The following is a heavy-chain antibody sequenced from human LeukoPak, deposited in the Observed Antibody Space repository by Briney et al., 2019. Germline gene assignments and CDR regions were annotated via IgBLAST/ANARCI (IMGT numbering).Heavy chain of an antibody. J-gene: IGHJ4*02. CDR3: ARGEYSGSYYRD. Sequence: TGGSLRLSCAVSGFTFSGHEMNWVRQAPGKGLEWVSYISSSGSTIYYADAVKGRFTISRDNAKNSLYLQMNSLRAEDTAVYYCARGEYSGSYYRDWGQGTLVTVSS. D-gene: IGHD1-26*01. V-gene: IGHV3-48*03. CDR1: GFTFSGHE. CDR2: ISSSGSTI.